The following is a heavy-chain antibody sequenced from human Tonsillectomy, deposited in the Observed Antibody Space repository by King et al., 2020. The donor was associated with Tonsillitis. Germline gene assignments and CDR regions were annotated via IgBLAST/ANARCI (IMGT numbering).Heavy chain of an antibody. J-gene: IGHJ4*02. CDR3: AKGVLNTVTPLDY. D-gene: IGHD4-17*01. CDR2: IDYSGST. Sequence: VQLQESGPGLVKPSETLSLTCTVSGGSISSYYWSWIRQPPGKRLEWIGYIDYSGSTPSRPSLKSRFTMSVDTSKNQFSLKLTAVTAADTAGYYCAKGVLNTVTPLDYWGQGTLVTVSS. V-gene: IGHV4-59*01. CDR1: GGSISSYY.